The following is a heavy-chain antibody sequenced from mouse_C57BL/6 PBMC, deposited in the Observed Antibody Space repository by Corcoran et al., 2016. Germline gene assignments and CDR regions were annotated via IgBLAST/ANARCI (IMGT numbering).Heavy chain of an antibody. CDR1: GYTFTDYS. Sequence: EVQLQQSGPVLMKPGASVKMSCKASGYTFTDYSMNWVKQSPGKSLEWIGVINPYNGGTSYNQKFKGKVTLTVDKSSSTAYMELNSLTSEDSAVYYCARSGTPFAYWGQGTLVTVSA. CDR2: INPYNGGT. J-gene: IGHJ3*01. CDR3: ARSGTPFAY. V-gene: IGHV1-19*01. D-gene: IGHD3-1*01.